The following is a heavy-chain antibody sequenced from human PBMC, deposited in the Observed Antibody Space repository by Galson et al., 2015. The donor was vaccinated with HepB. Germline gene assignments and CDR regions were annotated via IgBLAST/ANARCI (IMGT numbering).Heavy chain of an antibody. Sequence: SLRLSCAASGFTFSSYSMNWVRQAPGKGLEWVSSISSSSSYIYYADSVKGRFTISRDNAKNSLYLQMNSLRAEDTAVYYCARDEGDWGSVDYWGQGTLVTVSS. CDR1: GFTFSSYS. CDR3: ARDEGDWGSVDY. D-gene: IGHD7-27*01. J-gene: IGHJ4*02. V-gene: IGHV3-21*01. CDR2: ISSSSSYI.